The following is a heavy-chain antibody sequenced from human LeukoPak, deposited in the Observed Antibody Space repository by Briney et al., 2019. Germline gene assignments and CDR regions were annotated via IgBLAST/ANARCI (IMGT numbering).Heavy chain of an antibody. Sequence: GGSLRLSCAASGFTFSDYYMSWIRQAPRKGLEWVSYISGSSKYINYADSVKGRFTISRDNAKNSLYLQINSLRAEDTAVYYCARGNRPPDYWGQGTLVTVSS. CDR1: GFTFSDYY. CDR3: ARGNRPPDY. CDR2: ISGSSKYI. V-gene: IGHV3-11*06. J-gene: IGHJ4*02.